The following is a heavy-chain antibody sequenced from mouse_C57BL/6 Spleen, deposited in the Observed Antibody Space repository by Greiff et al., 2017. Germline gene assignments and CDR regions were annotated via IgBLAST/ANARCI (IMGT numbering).Heavy chain of an antibody. V-gene: IGHV5-16*01. D-gene: IGHD1-1*01. CDR1: GFTFSDYY. CDR3: AVLWDYYGGSCDY. CDR2: INYDGSST. Sequence: EVKLVESEGGLVQPGSSMKLSCTASGFTFSDYYMAWVRQVPEKGLEWVANINYDGSSTYYLDSLKSRFIISRDNAKNTLYLQTSSLKSKDTATYYCAVLWDYYGGSCDYWGQGTTLTVSS. J-gene: IGHJ2*01.